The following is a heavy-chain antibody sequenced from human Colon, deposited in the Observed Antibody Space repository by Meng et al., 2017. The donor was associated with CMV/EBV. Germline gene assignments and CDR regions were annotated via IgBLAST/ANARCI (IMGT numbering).Heavy chain of an antibody. CDR1: GFTFSSYW. V-gene: IGHV3-74*01. D-gene: IGHD2/OR15-2a*01. Sequence: GESLKISCAASGFTFSSYWMHWVRQAPGKGLVWVSRINSDGSSTSYADSVKGRFTISRDNAKDSVDLLMTSLRAEDTAVYYCTRTFRYYFDFWGQGTLVTVSS. CDR3: TRTFRYYFDF. CDR2: INSDGSST. J-gene: IGHJ4*02.